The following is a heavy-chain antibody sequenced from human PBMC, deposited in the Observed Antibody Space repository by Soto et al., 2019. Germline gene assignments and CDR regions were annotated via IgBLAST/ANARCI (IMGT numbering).Heavy chain of an antibody. CDR1: GGSFRGYY. CDR3: ARDHACSGNIILDS. J-gene: IGHJ5*01. V-gene: IGHV4-34*01. D-gene: IGHD3-10*02. Sequence: QAQLQQWGAGLLKPSETLSLTCAVYGGSFRGYYGSWIRQSPEKGLEWIGEINHSGSTNYNPPLKRRVTISVDTDKNQFSLQRTSVTDADPSIYYCARDHACSGNIILDSWGQGTLVTVSS. CDR2: INHSGST.